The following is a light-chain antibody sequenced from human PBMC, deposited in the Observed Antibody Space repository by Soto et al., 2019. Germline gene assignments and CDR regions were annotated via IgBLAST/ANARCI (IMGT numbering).Light chain of an antibody. CDR3: QQYVRSPFP. CDR2: GAS. Sequence: EIVLTQSPVTLSLSPGERATLSCRASQRITSNFLAWFQQKAGLAPRLLIYGASTRASGVPDRFSGGGSGTDFVLPFSRLEPEDFAGYYCQQYVRSPFPFGRGTKLKIK. V-gene: IGKV3-20*01. J-gene: IGKJ2*01. CDR1: QRITSNF.